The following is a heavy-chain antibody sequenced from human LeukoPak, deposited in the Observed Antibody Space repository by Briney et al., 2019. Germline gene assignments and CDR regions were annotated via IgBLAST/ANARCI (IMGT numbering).Heavy chain of an antibody. Sequence: ASVKVSCKASGYTFSGYFVHWVRQAPGQGLEWMGRINAGSGDTEFAQKFQGRVTMTRDTFVSTAYMEVSGLTSDDTAMYYCARDLSSTPNWELDHWGQGTLFTVSS. D-gene: IGHD1-1*01. V-gene: IGHV1-2*06. CDR2: INAGSGDT. CDR1: GYTFSGYF. J-gene: IGHJ4*02. CDR3: ARDLSSTPNWELDH.